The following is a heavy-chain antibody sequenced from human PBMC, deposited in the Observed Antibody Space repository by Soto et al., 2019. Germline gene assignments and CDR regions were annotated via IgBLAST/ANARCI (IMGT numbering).Heavy chain of an antibody. D-gene: IGHD5-18*01. CDR2: ITYDGSLQ. CDR3: WSDRGYGHASVPYS. J-gene: IGHJ4*02. V-gene: IGHV3-30*03. CDR1: GFAFSSYG. Sequence: QAQLVESGGGVVQPGRSLRLSCAASGFAFSSYGMHWVRQAPGTGLEWVEVITYDGSLQHYADSVKGRFTISRDNSKNMVLLQMSSLRAEDTAVYYCWSDRGYGHASVPYSWGQGTLVSVSS.